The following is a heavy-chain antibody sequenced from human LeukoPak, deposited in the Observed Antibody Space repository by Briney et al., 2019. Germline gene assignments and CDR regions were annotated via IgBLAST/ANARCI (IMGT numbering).Heavy chain of an antibody. V-gene: IGHV5-51*01. CDR3: ARPRCSTCSFDY. CDR1: GYRFTSYW. J-gene: IGHJ4*02. D-gene: IGHD6-13*01. CDR2: IYPGDSDG. Sequence: GESLKISCKGSGYRFTSYWIGWVRQMPGKGLEWMGIIYPGDSDGRYSPSFQGQVTISADRSINTAYLQWSSLKASDTAIYYCARPRCSTCSFDYWGQGTLVTVSS.